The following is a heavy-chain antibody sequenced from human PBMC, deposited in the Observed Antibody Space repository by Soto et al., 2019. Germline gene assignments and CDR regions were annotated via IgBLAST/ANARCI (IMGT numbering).Heavy chain of an antibody. CDR2: ISGSGGST. CDR1: GFTFSSYA. Sequence: LRLSCAASGFTFSSYAMSWVRQAPGKGLEWVSAISGSGGSTYYADSVKGRFTISRDNSKNTLYLQMNSLRAEDTAVYYCAKGLTMIVAPEFDPWGQGTLVTVSS. J-gene: IGHJ5*02. D-gene: IGHD3-22*01. V-gene: IGHV3-23*01. CDR3: AKGLTMIVAPEFDP.